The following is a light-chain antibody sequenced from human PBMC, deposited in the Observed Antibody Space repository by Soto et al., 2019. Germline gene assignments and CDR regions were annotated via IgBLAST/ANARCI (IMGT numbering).Light chain of an antibody. J-gene: IGKJ2*01. V-gene: IGKV3-15*01. Sequence: EIVLTQSPATLSLSPGERATLSCRASQSVSSKLVWYQQKPGQAPKLLLYAASTRATDIPVRFSGSGSGTEFTLTISSLQSEDFAVYYWLQYKNWPYTFGQGTKLEIK. CDR3: LQYKNWPYT. CDR1: QSVSSK. CDR2: AAS.